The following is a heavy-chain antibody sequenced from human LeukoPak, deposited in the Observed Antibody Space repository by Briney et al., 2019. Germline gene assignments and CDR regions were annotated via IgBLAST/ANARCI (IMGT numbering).Heavy chain of an antibody. CDR3: ASETYYYGSENDYKGQL. V-gene: IGHV3-53*01. D-gene: IGHD3-10*01. J-gene: IGHJ4*02. CDR2: IYSGGDT. CDR1: GFTVSSSH. Sequence: PGGSLRLSCAASGFTVSSSHMTWVRQAVGKGLEWVSFIYSGGDTSYADSVKGRFTISRDNAKNTPYLQMNSLRADDSAVYYCASETYYYGSENDYKGQLWGQGTLVTVSS.